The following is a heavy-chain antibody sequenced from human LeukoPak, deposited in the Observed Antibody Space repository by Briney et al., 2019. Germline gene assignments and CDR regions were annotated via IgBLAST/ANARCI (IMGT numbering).Heavy chain of an antibody. J-gene: IGHJ4*02. D-gene: IGHD6-6*01. CDR1: GFTFSSYS. CDR3: ARDTVPYSSSSDPFDY. CDR2: ISSSSSYI. Sequence: GGSLRLSCAASGFTFSSYSMNWVRQAPGKGLEWVSSISSSSSYIYYADSVKGRFTISRDNAKNSLYLQMNSLRAEDTAVYYCARDTVPYSSSSDPFDYWGQGTLVTVSS. V-gene: IGHV3-21*01.